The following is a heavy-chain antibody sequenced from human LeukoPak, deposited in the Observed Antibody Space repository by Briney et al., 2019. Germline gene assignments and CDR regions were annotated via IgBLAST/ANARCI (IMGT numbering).Heavy chain of an antibody. CDR2: ISASGDAT. CDR1: GFTVSSNY. V-gene: IGHV3-23*01. D-gene: IGHD6-13*01. Sequence: GGSLRLSCAASGFTVSSNYMSWVRQAPGKGLEWVSVISASGDATHYADSVKGRFTISRDNSKNTLYLQMNSLRAEDTAVYYCAKYGTAAAGSGYYFYGMDVWGQGTTVTVSS. CDR3: AKYGTAAAGSGYYFYGMDV. J-gene: IGHJ6*02.